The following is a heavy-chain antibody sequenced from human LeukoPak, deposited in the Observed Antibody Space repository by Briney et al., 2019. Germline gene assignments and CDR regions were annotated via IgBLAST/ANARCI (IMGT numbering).Heavy chain of an antibody. CDR1: GGSISSYY. CDR3: ARHPVGIAAAGTVDY. D-gene: IGHD6-13*01. J-gene: IGHJ4*02. V-gene: IGHV4-59*01. CDR2: IYYSGST. Sequence: SETLSLTCTVSGGSISSYYWSWIRQPPGKGLEWIGYIYYSGSTNYNPSLKSRVTISVDTSKNQFSLKLSSVTAADTAVYYCARHPVGIAAAGTVDYWGQGTLVTVSS.